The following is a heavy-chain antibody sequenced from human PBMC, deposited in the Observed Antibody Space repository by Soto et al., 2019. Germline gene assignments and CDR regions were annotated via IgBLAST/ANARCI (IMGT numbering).Heavy chain of an antibody. CDR1: GGTFSSYA. CDR3: ARDRRDIVVVPAANWFDP. V-gene: IGHV1-69*13. Sequence: SVKVSCKASGGTFSSYAISWVRQAPGQGLEWMGGIIPIFGTANYAQKFQGRVTITADESTSTAYMELSSLRSEDTAVYYCARDRRDIVVVPAANWFDPWGQGTLVTVSS. D-gene: IGHD2-2*01. J-gene: IGHJ5*02. CDR2: IIPIFGTA.